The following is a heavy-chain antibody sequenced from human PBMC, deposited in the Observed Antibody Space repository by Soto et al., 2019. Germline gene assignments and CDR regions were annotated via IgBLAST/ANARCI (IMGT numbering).Heavy chain of an antibody. Sequence: PSETLSLTCAVYGGSFSGYYWSWIRQPPGKGLEWIGEINHSGSTNYNPSLKSRVTISVDTSKNQFSLKLSSVTAADTAVYCCARSKINYDFWSGYEYYFDYWGQGTLVTVSS. J-gene: IGHJ4*02. CDR3: ARSKINYDFWSGYEYYFDY. CDR2: INHSGST. D-gene: IGHD3-3*01. CDR1: GGSFSGYY. V-gene: IGHV4-34*01.